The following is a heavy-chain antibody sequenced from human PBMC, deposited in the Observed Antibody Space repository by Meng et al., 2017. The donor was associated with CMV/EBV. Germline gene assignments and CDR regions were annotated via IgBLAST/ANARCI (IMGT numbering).Heavy chain of an antibody. CDR1: GFTFSSYS. V-gene: IGHV3-21*01. D-gene: IGHD5-24*01. CDR3: AREKEGYNPDYYGMDV. CDR2: ISSSSYI. J-gene: IGHJ6*02. Sequence: GGSLRLSCAASGFTFSSYSMNWVRQAPGKGLEWVSSISSSSYIYYADSVKGRFTISRDNAKNSLYLQMNSLRAEDTAVYYCAREKEGYNPDYYGMDVWGQGTTVTVSS.